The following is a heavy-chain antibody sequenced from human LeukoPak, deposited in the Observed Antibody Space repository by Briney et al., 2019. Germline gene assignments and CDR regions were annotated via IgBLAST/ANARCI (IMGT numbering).Heavy chain of an antibody. CDR3: ASVDGITGTTLEY. CDR2: IIPILGIA. D-gene: IGHD1-20*01. CDR1: GGTFSSYA. J-gene: IGHJ4*02. Sequence: SVKVSCKASGGTFSSYAISWVRQAPGQGLEWMGRIIPILGIANYAQKFQGRVTITADKSTSTAYMELSSLRSEDTTVYYCASVDGITGTTLEYWGQGTLVTVSS. V-gene: IGHV1-69*04.